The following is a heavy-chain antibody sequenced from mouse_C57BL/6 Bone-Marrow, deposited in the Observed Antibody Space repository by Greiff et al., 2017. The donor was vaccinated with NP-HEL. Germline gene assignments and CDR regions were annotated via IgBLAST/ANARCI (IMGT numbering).Heavy chain of an antibody. CDR1: GYTFTDYY. CDR3: AKGLDSNYQAWFAY. Sequence: QVQLQQSGAELVRPGASVKLSCKASGYTFTDYYINWVKQRPGQGLEWIARIYPGSGNTYYNEKFKGKATLTAEKSSSTAYMQLSSLTSEDSAVYFCAKGLDSNYQAWFAYWGQGTLVTVSA. D-gene: IGHD2-5*01. V-gene: IGHV1-76*01. J-gene: IGHJ3*01. CDR2: IYPGSGNT.